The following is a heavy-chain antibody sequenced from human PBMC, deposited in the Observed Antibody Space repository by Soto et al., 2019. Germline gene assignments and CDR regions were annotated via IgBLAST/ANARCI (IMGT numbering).Heavy chain of an antibody. V-gene: IGHV3-48*03. CDR1: GFTFSSYE. Sequence: GGSLRLSCAASGFTFSSYEMNWVRQAPGKGLEWVSYISSSGSTIYYADSVKGRFTISRDNAKNSLYLQMNSLRAEDTAVYYCARDGLYYGMDVWGQGTTVTVSS. CDR2: ISSSGSTI. CDR3: ARDGLYYGMDV. J-gene: IGHJ6*02.